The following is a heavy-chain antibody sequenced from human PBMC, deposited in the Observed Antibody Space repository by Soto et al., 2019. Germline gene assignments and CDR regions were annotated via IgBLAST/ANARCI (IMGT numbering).Heavy chain of an antibody. V-gene: IGHV3-21*01. D-gene: IGHD3-10*01. CDR3: ARDPRGGDYYYGMDV. J-gene: IGHJ6*02. CDR2: ISSSSSYI. CDR1: GFTFSSYS. Sequence: EVQLVESGGGLVKPGGSLRLSCAASGFTFSSYSMNWVRQAPGKGLEWVSSISSSSSYIYYADSVKGRFTISRDNAXXQLYLQMNSLRAEDTAVYYCARDPRGGDYYYGMDVWGQGTTVTVSS.